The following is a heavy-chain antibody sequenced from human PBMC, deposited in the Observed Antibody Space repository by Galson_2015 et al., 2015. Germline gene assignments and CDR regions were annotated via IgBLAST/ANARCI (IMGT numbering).Heavy chain of an antibody. J-gene: IGHJ6*03. V-gene: IGHV3-15*01. Sequence: SLRLSCAASGFSFSNAWMNWVRQAPGKGLEWVGRIKSKSDGGTTDYAAPVKGRFTISRDDSKNTLYLQMNSLKTEDTAVYYCTTDCRYCSSTSGDYYYYMDVWGKGTTVTVSS. D-gene: IGHD2-2*01. CDR3: TTDCRYCSSTSGDYYYYMDV. CDR1: GFSFSNAW. CDR2: IKSKSDGGTT.